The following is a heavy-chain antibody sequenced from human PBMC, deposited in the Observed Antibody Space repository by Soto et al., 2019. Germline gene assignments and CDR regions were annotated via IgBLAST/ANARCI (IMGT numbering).Heavy chain of an antibody. CDR1: GFTFRSFT. J-gene: IGHJ5*02. D-gene: IGHD6-13*01. CDR2: ISSNSAYI. Sequence: LRLSCAASGFTFRSFTMNWVRQAPGKGLEWVSTISSNSAYIYYTDALRGRFTISRDNAKNSLHLQMNSLRAEGTAVYYCTRDASRDSSARGWFDPWGPGTLVTVSS. V-gene: IGHV3-21*01. CDR3: TRDASRDSSARGWFDP.